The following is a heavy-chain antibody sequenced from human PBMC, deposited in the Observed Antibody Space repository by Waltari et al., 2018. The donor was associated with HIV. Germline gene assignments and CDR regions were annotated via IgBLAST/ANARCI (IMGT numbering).Heavy chain of an antibody. CDR2: IYYSGST. D-gene: IGHD3-10*01. V-gene: IGHV4-59*01. CDR1: GGSLSSYY. CDR3: VRAGEMVRGVIYFDY. J-gene: IGHJ4*02. Sequence: QVQLQESGPGLVKPSETLSLTCTVSGGSLSSYYWRWIRQPPGKGLEWIGYIYYSGSTNYNPSLKSRVTISVDTSKNQFSLKLSSVTAADTAVYYCVRAGEMVRGVIYFDYWGQGTLVTVSS.